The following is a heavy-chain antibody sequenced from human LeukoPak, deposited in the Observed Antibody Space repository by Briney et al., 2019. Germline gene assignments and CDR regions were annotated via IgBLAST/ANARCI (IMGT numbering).Heavy chain of an antibody. D-gene: IGHD3-22*01. V-gene: IGHV4-59*08. J-gene: IGHJ6*02. Sequence: SETLSLTCTVSGGSISSYYWSWIRQPPGKGLEWIGYIYYSGSTNYNPSLKSRVTISVDTSKNQFSLKLSSVTAADTAVYYCARHVPDSSGYYTYYYYGMDVWGQGTTVTVSS. CDR2: IYYSGST. CDR1: GGSISSYY. CDR3: ARHVPDSSGYYTYYYYGMDV.